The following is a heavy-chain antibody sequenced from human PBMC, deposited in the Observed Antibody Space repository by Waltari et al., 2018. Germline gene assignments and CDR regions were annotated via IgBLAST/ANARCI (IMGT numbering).Heavy chain of an antibody. Sequence: QVQLVESGGGVVQPGRSLRLSCAASGFTFRSYGMHWVRRAPGKGLEWVAVISYDGSNKYYADSVKGRFTISRDNSKNTLYLQMNSLRAEDTAVYYCAKGPYSSGWYVDYWGQGTLVTVSS. V-gene: IGHV3-30*18. J-gene: IGHJ4*02. CDR1: GFTFRSYG. CDR3: AKGPYSSGWYVDY. D-gene: IGHD6-19*01. CDR2: ISYDGSNK.